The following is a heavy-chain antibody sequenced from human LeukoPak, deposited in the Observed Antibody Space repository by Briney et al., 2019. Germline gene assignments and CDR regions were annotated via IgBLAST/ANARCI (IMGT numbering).Heavy chain of an antibody. Sequence: TGGSLRLSCAASGFAFSDYSMNWVRQAPGKGLEWVSSISSSSTYIYYADSVKGRFTISRDNSKNTLYLQMSGLRAEDTAVYYCAKDRWSYGMDVWGQGTTVTVSS. J-gene: IGHJ6*02. CDR1: GFAFSDYS. V-gene: IGHV3-21*04. CDR3: AKDRWSYGMDV. CDR2: ISSSSTYI. D-gene: IGHD4-23*01.